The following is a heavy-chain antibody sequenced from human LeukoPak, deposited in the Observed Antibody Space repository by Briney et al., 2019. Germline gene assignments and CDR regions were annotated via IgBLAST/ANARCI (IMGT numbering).Heavy chain of an antibody. CDR2: IRSKAYGGTT. CDR1: GFTFGDYA. Sequence: GGSLRLSCTASGFTFGDYAMSWVRQAPGKGLEWVGFIRSKAYGGTTEYAASVKGRFTISRDDSKSIAYLQMNSLKTEDTAVYYCIRDNPKIKNWNDRLWGQGTLVTVST. J-gene: IGHJ4*02. D-gene: IGHD1-1*01. CDR3: IRDNPKIKNWNDRL. V-gene: IGHV3-49*04.